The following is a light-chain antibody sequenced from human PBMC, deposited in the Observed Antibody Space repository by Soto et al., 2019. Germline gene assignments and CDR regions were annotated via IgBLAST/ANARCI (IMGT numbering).Light chain of an antibody. CDR3: AAWDDSLRAVV. J-gene: IGLJ2*01. CDR1: RSNIGTYA. V-gene: IGLV1-44*01. CDR2: RNH. Sequence: QSVLTQSPSGSVTPGQRVTISCSGSRSNIGTYAVNWYQQLPGAAPTLLIFRNHQRPSGVPDRFSGSKSGTSASLAISGPQSEDEADYYCAAWDDSLRAVVFGGGTKLTVL.